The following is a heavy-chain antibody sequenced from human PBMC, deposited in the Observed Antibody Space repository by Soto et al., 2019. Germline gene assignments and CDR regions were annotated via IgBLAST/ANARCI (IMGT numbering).Heavy chain of an antibody. V-gene: IGHV1-3*01. J-gene: IGHJ3*02. CDR3: ARAILNDYMWGSYRRIVGAFDI. CDR2: INAGNGNT. Sequence: QVQLVQSGAEVKKPGASVKVSCKASGYTFTSYAMHWVRQAPGQRLEWMGWINAGNGNTKYSQKFQGRVTITRDTSASTAYMELSSLRSEDTAVYYCARAILNDYMWGSYRRIVGAFDIWGQGTMVTVSS. D-gene: IGHD3-16*02. CDR1: GYTFTSYA.